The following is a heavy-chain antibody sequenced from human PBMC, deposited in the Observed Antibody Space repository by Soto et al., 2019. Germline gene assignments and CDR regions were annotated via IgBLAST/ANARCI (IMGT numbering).Heavy chain of an antibody. Sequence: ESGGGLVKPGGSLRLSCAASGFTFSSYSMNWVRQAPGKGLEWVSSISSSSSYIYYADSVKGRFTISRDNAKNSLYLQMNSLRAEDTALYYCARDRDDYSTLLDYLGQGTLVTVSS. J-gene: IGHJ4*02. CDR1: GFTFSSYS. D-gene: IGHD4-4*01. CDR2: ISSSSSYI. V-gene: IGHV3-21*01. CDR3: ARDRDDYSTLLDY.